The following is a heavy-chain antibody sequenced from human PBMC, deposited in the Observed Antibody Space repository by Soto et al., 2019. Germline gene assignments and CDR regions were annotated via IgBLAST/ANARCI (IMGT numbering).Heavy chain of an antibody. V-gene: IGHV4-31*03. CDR1: GGSISSGGYY. Sequence: QVQLQESGPGLVKPSQTLSLTCTVSGGSISSGGYYWSWIRQHPGKGLEWIGYFYYSGSTYYNPSLKSRVTISVDTSKNQFSLKLSSVTAADTAVYYCARRCSSTSCLLHYYYGMDVWGQGTTVTVSS. D-gene: IGHD2-2*01. CDR3: ARRCSSTSCLLHYYYGMDV. J-gene: IGHJ6*02. CDR2: FYYSGST.